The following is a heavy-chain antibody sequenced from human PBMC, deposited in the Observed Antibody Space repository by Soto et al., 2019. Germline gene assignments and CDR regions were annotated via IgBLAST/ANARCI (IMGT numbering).Heavy chain of an antibody. CDR3: ARRAGDLRPSTTPIDY. D-gene: IGHD4-4*01. CDR2: INHSGST. Sequence: PSETLSLTCAVYGGSFSGYYWSWIRQPPGKGLEWIGEINHSGSTNYNPSLKSRVTISVDTSKNQFSLKLSSVTAADTAVYYCARRAGDLRPSTTPIDYWGQGTLVTVSS. V-gene: IGHV4-34*01. J-gene: IGHJ4*02. CDR1: GGSFSGYY.